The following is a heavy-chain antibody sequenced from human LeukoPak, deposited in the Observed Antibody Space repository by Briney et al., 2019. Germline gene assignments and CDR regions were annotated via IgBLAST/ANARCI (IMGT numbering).Heavy chain of an antibody. D-gene: IGHD2-15*01. CDR2: IIPIFGIA. CDR3: ARDTRARGFCSGGSCSFFDY. V-gene: IGHV1-69*04. Sequence: XXXXXXAPGQXXXWMGRIIPIFGIANYAQKFQGRVTITADKSTSTAYMELSSLRSEDTAMYYCARDTRARGFCSGGSCSFFDYWGQGTLVTVSS. J-gene: IGHJ4*02.